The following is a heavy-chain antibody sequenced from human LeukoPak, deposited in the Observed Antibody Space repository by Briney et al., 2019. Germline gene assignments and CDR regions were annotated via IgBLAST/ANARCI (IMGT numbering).Heavy chain of an antibody. J-gene: IGHJ2*01. CDR1: GGSISSYY. CDR3: ARHYAGTEHWYFDL. Sequence: SETLSLTCTVSGGSISSYYWSWIRQPPGKGLEWTGYIYYSGSTNYNPSLKSRVTISVDTSKNQFSLKLSSVTAADTAVYYCARHYAGTEHWYFDLWGRGTLVTVSS. V-gene: IGHV4-59*08. CDR2: IYYSGST. D-gene: IGHD6-13*01.